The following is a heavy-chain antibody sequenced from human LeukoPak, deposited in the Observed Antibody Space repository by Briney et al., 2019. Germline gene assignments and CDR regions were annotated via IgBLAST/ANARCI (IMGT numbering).Heavy chain of an antibody. CDR2: ISSSSSYI. J-gene: IGHJ6*03. CDR1: GFTFSRYS. Sequence: PGGSLRLSCAASGFTFSRYSMNWVRQAPGKGLEWVSSISSSSSYIYYADSVKGRFTISRDNAKNSLYLQMNSLRAEDTAVYYCARVPTVAGTYYYMDVWGKGTTVTVSS. V-gene: IGHV3-21*01. D-gene: IGHD6-19*01. CDR3: ARVPTVAGTYYYMDV.